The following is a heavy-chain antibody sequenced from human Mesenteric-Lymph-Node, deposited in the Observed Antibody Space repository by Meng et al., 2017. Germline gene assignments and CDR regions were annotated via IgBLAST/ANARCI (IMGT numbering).Heavy chain of an antibody. Sequence: SETLSLTCTVSGGSISSYYWRWIRQSPGKGLEWIGHICNSGSTKDIPSLKSRVTISVDTSKNQFSLKLSSVTAADTAVYYCARLRSAVQTSGYYYFDYWGQGTLVTVSS. CDR1: GGSISSYY. CDR3: ARLRSAVQTSGYYYFDY. D-gene: IGHD3-22*01. V-gene: IGHV4-59*12. CDR2: ICNSGST. J-gene: IGHJ4*02.